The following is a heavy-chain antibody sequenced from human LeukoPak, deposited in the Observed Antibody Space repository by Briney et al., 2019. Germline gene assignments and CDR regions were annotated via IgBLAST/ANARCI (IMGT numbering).Heavy chain of an antibody. CDR3: ARKTTNYGSGSWWFDP. V-gene: IGHV4-61*02. J-gene: IGHJ5*02. CDR2: IYTSGST. Sequence: SETLSLTCTVSGGSISSGSYYWSWIRQPAGKGLEWIGRIYTSGSTNYNPSLKSRVTISVDTSKNQFSLKLSSVTAADTAVYYCARKTTNYGSGSWWFDPWGQGTLVTVSS. D-gene: IGHD3-10*01. CDR1: GGSISSGSYY.